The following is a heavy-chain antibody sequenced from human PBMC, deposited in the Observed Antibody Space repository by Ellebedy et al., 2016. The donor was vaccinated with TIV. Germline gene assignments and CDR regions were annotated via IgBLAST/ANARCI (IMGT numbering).Heavy chain of an antibody. CDR2: MNPQSGKT. CDR3: ARCPRGNATKDY. J-gene: IGHJ4*02. Sequence: ASVKVSXXASGYNITTYDINWVRQAAGQGLEWMGWMNPQSGKTGFAQQFQGRVSMTRDTSISTAYMELASLTSEDTAVYYCARCPRGNATKDYWGQGTLVTVSS. D-gene: IGHD2-2*01. CDR1: GYNITTYD. V-gene: IGHV1-8*01.